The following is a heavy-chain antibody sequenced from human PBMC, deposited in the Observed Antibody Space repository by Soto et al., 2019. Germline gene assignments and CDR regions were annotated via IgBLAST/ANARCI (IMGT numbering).Heavy chain of an antibody. V-gene: IGHV1-18*01. J-gene: IGHJ6*02. CDR2: ISAYNGNT. D-gene: IGHD3-3*01. CDR1: GYTFTSYG. CDR3: ASDYDFWSGYLGRYYYYGMDV. Sequence: ASVKVSCKASGYTFTSYGISWVRQAPGQGLEWMGWISAYNGNTNYAQKLQGRVTMTTDTSTSTAYMELRSLRSDDTAVYYCASDYDFWSGYLGRYYYYGMDVWGQGTTVTVS.